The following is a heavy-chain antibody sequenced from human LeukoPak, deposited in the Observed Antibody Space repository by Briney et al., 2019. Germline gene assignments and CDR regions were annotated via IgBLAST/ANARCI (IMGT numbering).Heavy chain of an antibody. D-gene: IGHD3-10*01. CDR2: IYSGGST. J-gene: IGHJ1*01. CDR3: ARPLGLWFGELLPEYFQH. V-gene: IGHV3-53*01. Sequence: PGGSLRLSCAASGFTVSSNYMSWVRQAPGKGLEWVSVIYSGGSTYYADSVKGRFTTPRDISKNTLYLQMNSLRAEDTAVYYCARPLGLWFGELLPEYFQHWGQGTLVTVSS. CDR1: GFTVSSNY.